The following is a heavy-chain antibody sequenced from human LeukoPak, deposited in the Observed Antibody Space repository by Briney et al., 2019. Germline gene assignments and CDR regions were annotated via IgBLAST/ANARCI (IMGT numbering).Heavy chain of an antibody. J-gene: IGHJ6*03. CDR1: GYTFTSYD. V-gene: IGHV1-8*03. CDR2: MNPNSGNT. CDR3: ARGRNWGDLARAINYYYYYMDV. Sequence: GASVKVSCKASGYTFTSYDINWVRQATGQGLEWMGWMNPNSGNTGYAQKFQGRVTITRNTSIGTAYMELSSLRSEDTAVYYCARGRNWGDLARAINYYYYYMDVWGKGTTVTVSS. D-gene: IGHD3-16*01.